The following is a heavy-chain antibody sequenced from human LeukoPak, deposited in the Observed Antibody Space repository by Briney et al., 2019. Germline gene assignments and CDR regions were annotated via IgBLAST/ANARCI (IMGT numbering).Heavy chain of an antibody. CDR1: GYSISSGYY. V-gene: IGHV4-38-2*01. J-gene: IGHJ3*02. CDR2: IYHSGST. Sequence: PSETLSLTCAVSGYSISSGYYWGWIRQPPGKGLEWIGSIYHSGSTYYNPSLKSRVTISVDTSKNQFSLKLSSVTAADTAVYYCARCLPDAFDIWGQGTMVTVSS. CDR3: ARCLPDAFDI.